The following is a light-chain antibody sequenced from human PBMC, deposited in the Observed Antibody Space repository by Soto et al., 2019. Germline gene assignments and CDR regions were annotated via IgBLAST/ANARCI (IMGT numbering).Light chain of an antibody. CDR1: QSISSW. J-gene: IGKJ1*01. V-gene: IGKV1-5*03. CDR2: KAS. CDR3: QQYNSYTWT. Sequence: DIQMTQSPSTLSASVGDRVTITCRASQSISSWLAWYQQKPGQAPKLLIYKASSLESGVPSRFSGSGSGTEFTLNISSLQPDDFATYHCQQYNSYTWTFGQGTKVEIK.